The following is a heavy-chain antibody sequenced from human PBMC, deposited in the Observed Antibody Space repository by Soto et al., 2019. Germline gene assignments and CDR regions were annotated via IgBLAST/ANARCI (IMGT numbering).Heavy chain of an antibody. CDR2: IKSKTDGGTT. J-gene: IGHJ4*02. V-gene: IGHV3-15*01. D-gene: IGHD1-7*01. Sequence: PGGSLRLSCAASGFTFSNAWMSWVRQAPGKGLEWVGRIKSKTDGGTTDYAAPVKGRFTISRDDSKNTLYLQMNSLKTEDTAVYYCTTDPRHYANHRNYSPVDYWGQGTLVTVSS. CDR3: TTDPRHYANHRNYSPVDY. CDR1: GFTFSNAW.